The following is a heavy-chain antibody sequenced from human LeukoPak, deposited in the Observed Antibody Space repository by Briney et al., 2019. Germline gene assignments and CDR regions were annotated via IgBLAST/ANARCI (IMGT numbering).Heavy chain of an antibody. D-gene: IGHD2-15*01. J-gene: IGHJ5*02. V-gene: IGHV1-69*04. CDR1: GGTFSSYA. CDR3: ARSIPGVAAQGASHCFSP. Sequence: SVKVSCKASGGTFSSYAISWVRQAPGQGLEWMGRIIPIFGIANYAQKFQGRVTITADKSTSTAYMELSSLRSDDTAVYYGARSIPGVAAQGASHCFSPSGQGTLVTVSS. CDR2: IIPIFGIA.